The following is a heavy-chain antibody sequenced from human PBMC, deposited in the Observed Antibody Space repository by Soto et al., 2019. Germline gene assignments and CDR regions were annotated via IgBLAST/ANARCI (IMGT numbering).Heavy chain of an antibody. CDR2: IYYSGST. CDR3: ARGPFGDYDPSESFQH. J-gene: IGHJ1*01. Sequence: QVQLQESGPGLVKPSQTLSLTCTVSGGSISSGGYYWSWIRQHPGKGLEWIGYIYYSGSTYYNPSLKSRVTISVDTSKNQFSLKLSSVTAADTAVYYCARGPFGDYDPSESFQHWRQGTLVTVSS. D-gene: IGHD4-17*01. CDR1: GGSISSGGYY. V-gene: IGHV4-31*03.